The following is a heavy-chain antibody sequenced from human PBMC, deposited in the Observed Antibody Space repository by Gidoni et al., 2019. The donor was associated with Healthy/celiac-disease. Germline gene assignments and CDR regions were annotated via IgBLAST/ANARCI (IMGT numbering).Heavy chain of an antibody. Sequence: QVQLQESGAGRVKPSQTLSLTCTVSGGSTSSGCYYWSWIRQPPGKGLGWMGYIYSSGSTYYHPSLKSRFTISVDTSKNQFSLKLSSVTAADTAVYYCAREPTCSSTSCYGYWGQGTLVTVSS. D-gene: IGHD2-2*01. CDR2: IYSSGST. CDR3: AREPTCSSTSCYGY. J-gene: IGHJ4*02. V-gene: IGHV4-31*03. CDR1: GGSTSSGCYY.